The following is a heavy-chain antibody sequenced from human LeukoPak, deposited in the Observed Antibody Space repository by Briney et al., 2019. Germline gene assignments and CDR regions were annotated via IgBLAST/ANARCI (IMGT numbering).Heavy chain of an antibody. CDR2: ISSSSSYI. D-gene: IGHD2-2*01. J-gene: IGHJ4*02. Sequence: GGSLRLSCAASGFTFSSYSMNWVRQAPGKGLEWVSSISSSSSYIYYADSVKGRFTTSRDNAKNSLYLQMNSLRAEDTAVYYCARAFDIVVVPAAPDYWGQGTLVTVSS. CDR3: ARAFDIVVVPAAPDY. CDR1: GFTFSSYS. V-gene: IGHV3-21*01.